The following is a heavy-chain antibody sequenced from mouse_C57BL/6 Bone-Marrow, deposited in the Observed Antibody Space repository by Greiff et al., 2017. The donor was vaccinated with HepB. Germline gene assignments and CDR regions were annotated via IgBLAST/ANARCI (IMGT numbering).Heavy chain of an antibody. V-gene: IGHV5-9-1*02. CDR3: TRDGYYYGSSPAWFAY. J-gene: IGHJ3*01. D-gene: IGHD1-1*01. Sequence: EVKLVEPGEGLVKPGGSLKLSCAASGFTFSSYAMSWVRQTPEKRLEWVAYISSGGDYIYYADTVKGRFTISRDNARNTLYLQMSSLKSEDTAMYYCTRDGYYYGSSPAWFAYWGQGTLVTVSA. CDR2: ISSGGDYI. CDR1: GFTFSSYA.